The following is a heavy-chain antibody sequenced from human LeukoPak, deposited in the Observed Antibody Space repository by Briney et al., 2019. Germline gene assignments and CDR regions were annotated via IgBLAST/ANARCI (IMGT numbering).Heavy chain of an antibody. CDR2: ISGSGGST. CDR1: GFTFSSYA. D-gene: IGHD3-9*01. J-gene: IGHJ3*02. CDR3: AKEGYYDILTGYFSHDAFDI. Sequence: GGSLRLSCAASGFTFSSYAMSWVRQAPGKGLEWVSAISGSGGSTHYADSVKGRFTISRDNSKNTLYLQMNSLGAEDTAVYYCAKEGYYDILTGYFSHDAFDIWGQGTMVTVSS. V-gene: IGHV3-23*01.